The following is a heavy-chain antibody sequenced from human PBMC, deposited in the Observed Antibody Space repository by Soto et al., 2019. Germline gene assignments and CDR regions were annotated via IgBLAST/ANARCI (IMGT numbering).Heavy chain of an antibody. Sequence: QAQVVQSGAEVRKPGSSVKLSCKASEGTFHSYAIAWVRQAPGQGLEWMGGIIPYYNTLNYAQKFQDRVTLTSDDSTKTVYMELSSLRSYGAAVYFCASVASRWYPYVFDPWAPGTLVTVAS. D-gene: IGHD6-13*01. V-gene: IGHV1-69*01. CDR3: ASVASRWYPYVFDP. CDR2: IIPYYNTL. J-gene: IGHJ5*02. CDR1: EGTFHSYA.